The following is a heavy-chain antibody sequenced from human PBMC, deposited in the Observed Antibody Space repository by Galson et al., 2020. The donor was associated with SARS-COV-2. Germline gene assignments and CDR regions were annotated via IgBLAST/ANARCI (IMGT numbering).Heavy chain of an antibody. V-gene: IGHV3-23*01. J-gene: IGHJ4*02. CDR2: ISGSGGST. D-gene: IGHD3-10*01. CDR3: AKGGITMVRGVIVMFAETGGLDY. Sequence: GESLKISCAASGFTFSSYAMSWVRQAPGKGLEWVSAISGSGGSTYYTDSVKGRFTISRDNSKNTLYLQMNSLRAEDTAVYYCAKGGITMVRGVIVMFAETGGLDYWGQGTLLTVSS. CDR1: GFTFSSYA.